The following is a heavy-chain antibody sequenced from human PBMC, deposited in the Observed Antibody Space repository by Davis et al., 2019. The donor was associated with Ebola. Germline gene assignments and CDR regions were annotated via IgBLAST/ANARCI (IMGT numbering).Heavy chain of an antibody. Sequence: ASVKVSCKGSGYTFTGYYMHWVRQAPGQGLEWMGIINPSGGSTSYAQKFQGRVTITAAKSTSTAYMELSSLRSEDTAVYYCASDSSGYLDYYYYGMDVWGQGTTVTVSS. J-gene: IGHJ6*02. CDR2: INPSGGST. CDR3: ASDSSGYLDYYYYGMDV. CDR1: GYTFTGYY. D-gene: IGHD3-22*01. V-gene: IGHV1-46*01.